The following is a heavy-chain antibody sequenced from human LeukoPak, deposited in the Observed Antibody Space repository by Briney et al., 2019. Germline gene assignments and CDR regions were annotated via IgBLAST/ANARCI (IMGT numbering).Heavy chain of an antibody. CDR1: GFPFSSYA. V-gene: IGHV3-64*04. Sequence: GGSLRLSCSASGFPFSSYAMHWVRQAPGKGLEYVSAISDSGGSTYYADSVKGRFTISRDNSKNTLYLQMNSLRGEDTAVYYCASDREASRIAVAADYWGQGTLVTVSS. CDR2: ISDSGGST. J-gene: IGHJ4*02. D-gene: IGHD6-19*01. CDR3: ASDREASRIAVAADY.